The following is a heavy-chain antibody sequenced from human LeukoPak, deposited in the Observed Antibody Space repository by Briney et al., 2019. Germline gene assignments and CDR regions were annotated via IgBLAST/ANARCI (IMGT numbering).Heavy chain of an antibody. V-gene: IGHV3-64D*06. CDR1: GFTFSSYA. J-gene: IGHJ4*02. D-gene: IGHD4-17*01. Sequence: GGSLRLSCSASGFTFSSYAMHWVRQAPGKGLEYVSAVSSNGGSTYYADSVKGRFTISRDNSKNTLYLQMSSLRAEDTAVYYCVKEKGGITVTTKKALDYWGQGTLVTVSS. CDR2: VSSNGGST. CDR3: VKEKGGITVTTKKALDY.